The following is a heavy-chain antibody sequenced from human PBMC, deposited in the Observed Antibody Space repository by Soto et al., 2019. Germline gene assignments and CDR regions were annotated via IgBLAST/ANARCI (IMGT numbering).Heavy chain of an antibody. CDR1: GGTFSSYA. CDR2: IIPMFGTA. Sequence: QVQLVQSGAEVKKPGSSVKVSCKASGGTFSSYAISWVRQAPGHGLEWMGGIIPMFGTAKYAQKFQGRVRITAHEATGSGYMRQSILIPAAASIYYGAQSVVPGYGKPHLHYWGQGTLITVS. V-gene: IGHV1-69*12. CDR3: AQSVVPGYGKPHLHY. J-gene: IGHJ4*02. D-gene: IGHD5-12*01.